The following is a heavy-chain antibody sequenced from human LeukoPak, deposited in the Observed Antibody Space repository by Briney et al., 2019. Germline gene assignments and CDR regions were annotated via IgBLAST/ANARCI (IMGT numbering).Heavy chain of an antibody. Sequence: GGSLRLSCAASGFTFSSYGMHWVRQAPGKGLEWVAVIWYDGSNKYYADSVKGRFTISRDNSKNTLYLQMNSLRAEDTAVYYCAKDEVLYVSSGYPDYWGQGTLVTVSS. CDR3: AKDEVLYVSSGYPDY. D-gene: IGHD3-22*01. V-gene: IGHV3-33*06. CDR1: GFTFSSYG. CDR2: IWYDGSNK. J-gene: IGHJ4*02.